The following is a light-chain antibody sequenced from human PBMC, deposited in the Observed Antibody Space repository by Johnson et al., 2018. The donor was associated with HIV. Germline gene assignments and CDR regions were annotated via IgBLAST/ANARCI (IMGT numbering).Light chain of an antibody. Sequence: QSVLTQPPSASAAPGQKVTISCSGSSSNIGNNYVSWYQQVPGTAPKLLIYENNKRPSGIPDRFSDSTSGTSATLAITGLQTGDEADYYCGTWDTSLGARDVFGTGTKVTVL. J-gene: IGLJ1*01. CDR1: SSNIGNNY. CDR2: ENN. V-gene: IGLV1-51*01. CDR3: GTWDTSLGARDV.